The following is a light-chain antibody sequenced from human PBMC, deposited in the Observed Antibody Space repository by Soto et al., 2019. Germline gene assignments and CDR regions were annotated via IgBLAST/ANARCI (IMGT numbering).Light chain of an antibody. Sequence: DIQMPQSPSTLSASVVDSAAITCRASQDISKWLAWYQQKPGKPPKLLIYDAAVLDSGVPSRFCGSGYGTEFTPTISGLQPEDFATFYCQQYDRFPWTLGPGTKVDTK. CDR1: QDISKW. CDR3: QQYDRFPWT. J-gene: IGKJ1*01. V-gene: IGKV1-5*01. CDR2: DAA.